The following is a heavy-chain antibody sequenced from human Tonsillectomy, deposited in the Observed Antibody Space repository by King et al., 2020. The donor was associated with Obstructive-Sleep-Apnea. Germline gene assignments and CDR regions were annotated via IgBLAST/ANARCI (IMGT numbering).Heavy chain of an antibody. V-gene: IGHV4-4*02. CDR1: GGSISSSNW. D-gene: IGHD4-23*01. CDR2: SYHSGTT. J-gene: IGHJ6*02. CDR3: SRVKRRPDYYDMDV. Sequence: QLQESGPGLVKPSGTLSLTCAVFGGSISSSNWWNWVRQPPGKGLEWIGESYHSGTTNYNPSLKSQVTMSVDKSKNQFLLKVNSVTAADTAVYYCSRVKRRPDYYDMDVWGQGTTVTVSS.